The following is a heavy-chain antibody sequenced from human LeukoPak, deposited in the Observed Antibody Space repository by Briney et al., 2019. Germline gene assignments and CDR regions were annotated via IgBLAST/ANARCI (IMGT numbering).Heavy chain of an antibody. V-gene: IGHV3-74*01. CDR1: GFTFSSYW. CDR3: ARDLHPSDHGDFQH. D-gene: IGHD1-14*01. Sequence: TGGSLRLSCAASGFTFSSYWMHWVRQAPGKGLVWVSRITPDGSSTSYADSVKGRFTISRDNAKNTLYLQVNSLRAEDTAVYYCARDLHPSDHGDFQHWGQGTLVTVSS. J-gene: IGHJ1*01. CDR2: ITPDGSST.